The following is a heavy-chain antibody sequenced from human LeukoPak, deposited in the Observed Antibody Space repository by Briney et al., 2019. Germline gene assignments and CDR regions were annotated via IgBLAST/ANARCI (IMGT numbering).Heavy chain of an antibody. CDR1: GFTFSSYW. CDR2: IKQDGSEK. Sequence: PGGSLRLSCAASGFTFSSYWMSWVRQAPGKGLEWVANIKQDGSEKYYVDSVKGRFTISRDNAKNSLYLQMNSLRAEDTAVYYRARQEYCSGNCFYNMDVWGKGTTVTVSS. CDR3: ARQEYCSGNCFYNMDV. V-gene: IGHV3-7*01. J-gene: IGHJ6*04. D-gene: IGHD2-15*01.